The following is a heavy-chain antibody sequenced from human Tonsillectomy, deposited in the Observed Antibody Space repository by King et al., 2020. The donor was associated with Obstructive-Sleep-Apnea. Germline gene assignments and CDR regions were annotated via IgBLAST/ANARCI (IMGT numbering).Heavy chain of an antibody. D-gene: IGHD6-19*01. CDR3: ARGGYRGIAGAGTFWFDP. J-gene: IGHJ5*02. CDR1: GCTFSSYS. CDR2: ISSSSSYI. Sequence: VQLVESGGGLVKPGGSLRLSCAASGCTFSSYSMNWVRQAPGKGLEWVSSISSSSSYIYYADAVKGRFTISRDNAKNSLYLQMNSLRAEDTAVYYCARGGYRGIAGAGTFWFDPWGQGTLVTVSS. V-gene: IGHV3-21*01.